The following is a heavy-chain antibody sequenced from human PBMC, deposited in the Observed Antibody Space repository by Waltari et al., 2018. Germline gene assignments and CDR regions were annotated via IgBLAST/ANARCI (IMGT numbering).Heavy chain of an antibody. Sequence: QVQLQESGPGLVKPSETLSLACTVSGGSISSYYWSWIRQPPGKGLEWIGYIYTSGSTNYNPSLKSRVTISVDTSKNQFSLKLSSVTAADTAVYYCASEVGGYWGQGTLVTVSS. CDR2: IYTSGST. V-gene: IGHV4-4*09. J-gene: IGHJ4*02. CDR1: GGSISSYY. CDR3: ASEVGGY.